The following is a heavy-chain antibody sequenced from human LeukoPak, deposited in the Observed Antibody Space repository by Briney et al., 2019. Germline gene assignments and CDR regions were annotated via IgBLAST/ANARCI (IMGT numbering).Heavy chain of an antibody. CDR2: IIPIFGTA. D-gene: IGHD6-13*01. CDR1: GGTFSSYA. J-gene: IGHJ4*02. V-gene: IGHV1-69*05. CDR3: ARDINYSSSWQRNAFDY. Sequence: GASVKVSCTASGGTFSSYAISWVRQAPGQGLEWMGGIIPIFGTANYAQKFQGRVTMTRDTSTSTVYMELSSLRSEDTAVYYCARDINYSSSWQRNAFDYWGQGTLVTVSS.